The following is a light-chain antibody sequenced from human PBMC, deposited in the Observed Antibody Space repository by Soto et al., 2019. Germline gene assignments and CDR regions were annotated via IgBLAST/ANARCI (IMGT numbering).Light chain of an antibody. Sequence: DIQMTQSPSSLSASVGDRVTITCRASQSISSYLNWYQQKPGKAPKLLIYAASSLQSGVPSRFSGSGSGTDFTLTISSLQPEDFPTYYCQPSYSTLLTFGGGTKVDIK. CDR1: QSISSY. CDR2: AAS. J-gene: IGKJ4*01. V-gene: IGKV1-39*01. CDR3: QPSYSTLLT.